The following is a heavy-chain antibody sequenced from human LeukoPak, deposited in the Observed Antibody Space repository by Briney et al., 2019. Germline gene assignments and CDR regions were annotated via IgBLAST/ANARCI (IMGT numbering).Heavy chain of an antibody. V-gene: IGHV3-30*02. D-gene: IGHD5-18*01. Sequence: SGGSLRLSCAASGFTFSSYGMHWVRQAPGKGLEWVAFIRYDGSNKYYADSVKGRFTISRDNSKNTLYLQMNSLRAEDTAVYYCAKDRRGYSYGYSFFDYWGQRTLLTVSS. CDR2: IRYDGSNK. CDR3: AKDRRGYSYGYSFFDY. J-gene: IGHJ4*02. CDR1: GFTFSSYG.